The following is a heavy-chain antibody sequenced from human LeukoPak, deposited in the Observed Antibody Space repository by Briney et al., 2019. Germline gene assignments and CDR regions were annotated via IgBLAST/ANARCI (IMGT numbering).Heavy chain of an antibody. CDR2: IYPRDSAI. CDR3: ARRTYCGGDCYSPFDF. D-gene: IGHD2-21*02. J-gene: IGHJ4*02. Sequence: PGESLKISCKASGYSFSTYWIGWVRQKPGEGLEWMGIIYPRDSAIRSSPSFQGQVTFSVDKSISTAYLQWPSLKASDTAVYYCARRTYCGGDCYSPFDFWGQGTLVTVSS. CDR1: GYSFSTYW. V-gene: IGHV5-51*01.